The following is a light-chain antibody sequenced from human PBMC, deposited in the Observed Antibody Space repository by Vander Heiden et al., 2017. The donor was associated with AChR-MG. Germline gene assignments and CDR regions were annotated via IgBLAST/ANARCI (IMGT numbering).Light chain of an antibody. CDR1: KLGNKY. J-gene: IGLJ2*01. CDR3: QAWDSRIV. CDR2: QDR. V-gene: IGLV3-1*01. Sequence: SYELTQPPSVSVSPGQTASITCSGDKLGNKYAFWYQPKPGQSPVLLIYQDRKRPSGIPERFSGSNSGNTATLTISGTQAMDEADYYCQAWDSRIVFGGGTKLTVL.